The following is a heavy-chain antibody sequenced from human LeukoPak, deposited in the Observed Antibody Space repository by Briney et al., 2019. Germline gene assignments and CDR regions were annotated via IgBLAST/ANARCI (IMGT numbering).Heavy chain of an antibody. CDR1: QFSLTSYA. CDR2: MSGSGDRT. Sequence: PGGSLRLSCAVSQFSLTSYAMDWVRQAPGKGLEWVSLMSGSGDRTTYADSVRGRFTMSRDNSKNTLYLQMNSLRAEDTAIYYCARATAGTFYQFDYWGWGTLVTVSS. J-gene: IGHJ4*02. D-gene: IGHD3-16*01. V-gene: IGHV3-23*01. CDR3: ARATAGTFYQFDY.